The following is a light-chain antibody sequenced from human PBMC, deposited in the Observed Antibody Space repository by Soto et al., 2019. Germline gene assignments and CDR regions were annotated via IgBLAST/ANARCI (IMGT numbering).Light chain of an antibody. Sequence: SVLTQPPSASGTPGQRVTISCSGSNSNVGSNTVNWYQQLPGTAPKLLINSSNQRPSGVPDRFSGSKSGTSASLAISGLQSEDEADYYCAAWDDSLNFVVFGGGTKVTVL. CDR3: AAWDDSLNFVV. CDR2: SSN. CDR1: NSNVGSNT. V-gene: IGLV1-44*01. J-gene: IGLJ2*01.